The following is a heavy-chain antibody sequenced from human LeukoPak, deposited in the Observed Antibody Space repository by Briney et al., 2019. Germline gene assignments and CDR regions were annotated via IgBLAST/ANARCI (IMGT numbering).Heavy chain of an antibody. CDR2: IIPIFGTA. V-gene: IGHV1-69*05. D-gene: IGHD3-22*01. CDR3: ASYSIGSSGHYYTFDY. CDR1: GGTFSSYA. Sequence: GASVKVSCKASGGTFSSYAISWVRQAPGQGLEWMGGIIPIFGTANYAQKFQGRVTITTDESTSTAYMELSSLRSEDTAVYYCASYSIGSSGHYYTFDYWGQGTLVTVSS. J-gene: IGHJ4*02.